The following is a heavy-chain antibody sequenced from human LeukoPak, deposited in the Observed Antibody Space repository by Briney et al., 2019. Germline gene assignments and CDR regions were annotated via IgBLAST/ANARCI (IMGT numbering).Heavy chain of an antibody. D-gene: IGHD3-22*01. CDR2: ISGSGGST. V-gene: IGHV3-23*01. CDR1: RFTFSNFA. Sequence: PGGSLRLSCAASRFTFSNFAMSWVRQAPGKGLEWVSAISGSGGSTYYADSVKGRFTISRDNSKNTLYLQMNSLRAEDTAVYYCAKEKYYDSSGYPDYFDYWGQGTLVTVSS. J-gene: IGHJ4*02. CDR3: AKEKYYDSSGYPDYFDY.